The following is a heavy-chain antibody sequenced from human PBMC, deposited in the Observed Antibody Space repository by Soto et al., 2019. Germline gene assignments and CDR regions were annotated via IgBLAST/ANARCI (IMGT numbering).Heavy chain of an antibody. D-gene: IGHD2-21*01. V-gene: IGHV1-69*02. CDR1: GGTFSSYT. Sequence: QVQLVQSGAAVKKPGSSVKVSCKASGGTFSSYTISWVRQAPGQGLEWMGRIIPILGIANYAQKFQGRVTITADKSTSTAYMELSSLRSEDTDVYYCASLSGIATTVAGPYFDYWGQGTLVTVSS. J-gene: IGHJ4*02. CDR2: IIPILGIA. CDR3: ASLSGIATTVAGPYFDY.